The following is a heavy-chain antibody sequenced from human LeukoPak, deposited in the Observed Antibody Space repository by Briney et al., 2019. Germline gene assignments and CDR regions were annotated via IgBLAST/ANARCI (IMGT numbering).Heavy chain of an antibody. Sequence: GGSLRLSCAASGFTFSSYAMSWVRQAPGKGLEWVSAISGSGGSTYYADSVKGRFTISRDNSKNTLYLQMHSLRAEDTAKYYCAKGSHSTGWFYFDYWGQGTLVTVSS. CDR3: AKGSHSTGWFYFDY. J-gene: IGHJ4*02. V-gene: IGHV3-23*01. D-gene: IGHD2/OR15-2a*01. CDR1: GFTFSSYA. CDR2: ISGSGGST.